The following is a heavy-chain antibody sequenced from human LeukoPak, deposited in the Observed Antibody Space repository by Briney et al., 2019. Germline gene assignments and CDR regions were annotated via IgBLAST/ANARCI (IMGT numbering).Heavy chain of an antibody. CDR3: ARTTSGWYGSFDY. V-gene: IGHV3-30*03. J-gene: IGHJ4*02. D-gene: IGHD6-19*01. Sequence: GGSLRLSCAASGFTFSSYGMHWVRQAPGKGLEWVAVISYDGSNKNYADSVKGRFTIFRDDSKNTLYLQMNSLRAEDTAVYYCARTTSGWYGSFDYWGQGTLVTVSS. CDR1: GFTFSSYG. CDR2: ISYDGSNK.